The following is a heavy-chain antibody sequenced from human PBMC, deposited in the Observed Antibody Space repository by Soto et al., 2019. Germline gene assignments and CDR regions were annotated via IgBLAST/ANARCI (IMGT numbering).Heavy chain of an antibody. J-gene: IGHJ4*02. CDR1: GGSISSGGYY. CDR3: SYYYDSSGYYYGVFDY. Sequence: PSETLSLTCTVSGGSISSGGYYWSWIRQHPGKGLEWIGYIYYSGSTYYNPSLKSRVTISVDTSKNQFSLKLSSVTAADTAVYYCSYYYDSSGYYYGVFDYWGQGTLVTVSS. D-gene: IGHD3-22*01. CDR2: IYYSGST. V-gene: IGHV4-31*03.